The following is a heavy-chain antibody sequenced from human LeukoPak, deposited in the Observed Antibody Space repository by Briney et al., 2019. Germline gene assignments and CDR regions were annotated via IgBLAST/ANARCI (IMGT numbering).Heavy chain of an antibody. CDR3: ARGSSSWTNSFDY. V-gene: IGHV1-46*01. CDR1: GYTFTSYF. CDR2: INPSGGST. Sequence: ASVKVSCKASGYTFTSYFMHWGRQAPGQGLECMGIINPSGGSTSYAQKFQGRVTMTRDTSTSTVYMELSSLRSEDTAAYYCARGSSSWTNSFDYWGQGTLVTVSS. J-gene: IGHJ4*02. D-gene: IGHD6-13*01.